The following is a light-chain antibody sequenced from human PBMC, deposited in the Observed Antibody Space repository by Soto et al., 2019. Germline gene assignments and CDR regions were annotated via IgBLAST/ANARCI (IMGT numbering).Light chain of an antibody. V-gene: IGLV3-21*02. CDR1: NTGSKS. Sequence: SYELTQPPSVSVAPGQTARITCGGNNTGSKSVHWYQQKPGQAPVLVVYDDSDRPSGIPERFSGSNSGNTATLTISRVEAGDEADYYCQVWDSSSDPYVFGTGTKV. CDR2: DDS. J-gene: IGLJ1*01. CDR3: QVWDSSSDPYV.